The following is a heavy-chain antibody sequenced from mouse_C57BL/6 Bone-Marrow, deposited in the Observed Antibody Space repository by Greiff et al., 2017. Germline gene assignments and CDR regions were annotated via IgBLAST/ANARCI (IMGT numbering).Heavy chain of an antibody. CDR1: GYTFTDYN. CDR2: INPNNGGT. CDR3: ARSVIYYYGSSYWYFDV. J-gene: IGHJ1*03. Sequence: EVQLQQSGPELVKPGASVKIPCKASGYTFTDYNLDWVKQSHGKSLELIGDINPNNGGTIYNQKFKGKATLTVDKSSSTAYMELRSLTSEDTAVYYCARSVIYYYGSSYWYFDVWGTGTTVTVSS. V-gene: IGHV1-18*01. D-gene: IGHD1-1*01.